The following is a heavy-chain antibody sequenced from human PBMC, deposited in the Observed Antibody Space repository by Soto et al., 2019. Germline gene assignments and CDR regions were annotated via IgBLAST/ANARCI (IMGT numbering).Heavy chain of an antibody. J-gene: IGHJ6*02. Sequence: GGSLRLSCAASGFTFSSYGMHWVRQAPGKGLEWVAVIWYDGSNKYYADSVKGRFTISRDNSKNTLYLQMNSLRAEDTAVYYCARGRRYDFCSGQSLTYYGMDVWGQGTTVTVSS. V-gene: IGHV3-33*01. D-gene: IGHD3-3*01. CDR1: GFTFSSYG. CDR2: IWYDGSNK. CDR3: ARGRRYDFCSGQSLTYYGMDV.